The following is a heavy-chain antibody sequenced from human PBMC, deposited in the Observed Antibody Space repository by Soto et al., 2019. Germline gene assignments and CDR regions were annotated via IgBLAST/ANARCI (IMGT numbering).Heavy chain of an antibody. CDR1: GGTFSSYA. D-gene: IGHD1-26*01. V-gene: IGHV1-69*13. CDR2: IIPIFGTA. J-gene: IGHJ4*02. Sequence: GASVKVSFKASGGTFSSYAISWVRQAPGQGLEWMGGIIPIFGTANYAQKFQGRVTITADESTSTAYMELSSLRSEDTAVYYCASGSYPRIDYWGQGTLVTVSS. CDR3: ASGSYPRIDY.